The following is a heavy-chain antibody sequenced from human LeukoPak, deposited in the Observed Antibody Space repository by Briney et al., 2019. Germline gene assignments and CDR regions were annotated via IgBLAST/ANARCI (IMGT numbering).Heavy chain of an antibody. CDR1: GFTFSSYA. CDR3: AKDPVVAVPAATPFSGY. J-gene: IGHJ4*02. D-gene: IGHD2-2*02. CDR2: ISGSGGST. Sequence: PGGSLRLSCAASGFTFSSYAMSWVRQAPGKGLEWVSAISGSGGSTYYADSVKGRFTISRDNSKNTLYLQMNSLRAEDTAVYYCAKDPVVAVPAATPFSGYWGQGTLVTVSS. V-gene: IGHV3-23*01.